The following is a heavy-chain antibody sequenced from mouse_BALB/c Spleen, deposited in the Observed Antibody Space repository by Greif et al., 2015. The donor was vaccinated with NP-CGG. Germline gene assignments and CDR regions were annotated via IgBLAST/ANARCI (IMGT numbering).Heavy chain of an antibody. CDR3: ARSITTGFAY. J-gene: IGHJ3*01. V-gene: IGHV1-66*01. D-gene: IGHD2-4*01. CDR2: IFPGSGNT. Sequence: QVQLQQSGPELVKPGASVKISCKASGYSFTSYYIHWVKQRPGQGLEWIGWIFPGSGNTKYNEKFKGKATLTADTSSSTAYMQRSSLTSEDSAVYFCARSITTGFAYWGQGTLVTVSA. CDR1: GYSFTSYY.